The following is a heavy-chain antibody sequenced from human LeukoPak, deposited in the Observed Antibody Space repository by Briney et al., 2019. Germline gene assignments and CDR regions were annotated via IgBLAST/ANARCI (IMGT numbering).Heavy chain of an antibody. CDR2: IYYSGST. CDR3: AKHSRSGYSAYENAFDI. Sequence: SETLSLTCTVSGGSISSSSYYWDWIRQPPGKGREWIGSIYYSGSTYYNPSLKSRVTISVDTTKTQSSLKLNSVTAADTAVYYCAKHSRSGYSAYENAFDIWGQGTMVTVSS. CDR1: GGSISSSSYY. D-gene: IGHD5-12*01. V-gene: IGHV4-39*01. J-gene: IGHJ3*02.